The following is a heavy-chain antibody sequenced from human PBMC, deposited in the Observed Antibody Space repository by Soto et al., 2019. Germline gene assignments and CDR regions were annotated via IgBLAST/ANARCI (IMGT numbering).Heavy chain of an antibody. J-gene: IGHJ6*04. V-gene: IGHV3-30-3*01. CDR3: ARGRYFDWFPPRWYYYGRDV. D-gene: IGHD3-9*01. CDR1: GFTFSSYA. CDR2: ISYDGSNK. Sequence: SGGSLRLSCAASGFTFSSYAMHWLRQAPGKGLEWVAVISYDGSNKYYADSVNGRFTISRDNSKNTLYLQMNSLRAEDTAVYYCARGRYFDWFPPRWYYYGRDVWGKGTTVTVPS.